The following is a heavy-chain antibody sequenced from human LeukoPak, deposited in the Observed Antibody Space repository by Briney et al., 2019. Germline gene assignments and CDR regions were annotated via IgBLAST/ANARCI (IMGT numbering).Heavy chain of an antibody. CDR2: ISKSDGST. V-gene: IGHV3-23*01. CDR3: VRGALIPFF. Sequence: GGSLRLSCAASGFTFSSYAMTWVRQAPGKGLAWVSSISKSDGSTYYADSVKGRFTISRDNSKNTVYLHMDSLRVEDTAIYYCVRGALIPFFRGQGTLVTVSS. D-gene: IGHD2-21*01. J-gene: IGHJ4*02. CDR1: GFTFSSYA.